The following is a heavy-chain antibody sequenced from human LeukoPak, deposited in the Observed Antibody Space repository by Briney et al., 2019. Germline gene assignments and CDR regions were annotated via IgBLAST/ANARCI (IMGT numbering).Heavy chain of an antibody. V-gene: IGHV4-34*01. J-gene: IGHJ5*02. Sequence: SETLSLTCAVYGGSFYGYYLSWIRQPPGKGLEWIGEINHSGSTNYNPSLKSRVTISVDTTKNQFSLKLSSVTAADTAVYYCARYCSGGSCHGTNWFDPWGQGTLVTVSS. D-gene: IGHD2-15*01. CDR3: ARYCSGGSCHGTNWFDP. CDR2: INHSGST. CDR1: GGSFYGYY.